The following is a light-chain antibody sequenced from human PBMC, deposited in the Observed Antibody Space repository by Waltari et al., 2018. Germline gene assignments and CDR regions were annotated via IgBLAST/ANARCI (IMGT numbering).Light chain of an antibody. CDR1: QGISKF. J-gene: IGKJ2*01. Sequence: DIQMTQSPSSLAASVGDRVTITCRASQGISKFLAWFRQKPGKAPESLIYGASSLQSGVPSRFSGSGSGTDFTLTISSLQAEDVAVYYCHQYYTTPQTFGQGTKLEIK. CDR2: GAS. CDR3: HQYYTTPQT. V-gene: IGKV1-16*01.